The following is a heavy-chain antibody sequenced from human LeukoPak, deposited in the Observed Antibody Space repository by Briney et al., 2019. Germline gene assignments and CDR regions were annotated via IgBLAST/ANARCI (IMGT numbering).Heavy chain of an antibody. V-gene: IGHV4-39*07. D-gene: IGHD3-22*01. J-gene: IGHJ4*02. CDR3: ARSLYYYDSSGYYSYTGPHDY. Sequence: SETLSLTCTVSGGSISSSSYYWGWIRQPPGKGLEWIGSIYYSGSTYYNPSLKSRVTISVDTSKNQFSLKLSSVTAADTAVYYCARSLYYYDSSGYYSYTGPHDYWGQGTLVTVSS. CDR2: IYYSGST. CDR1: GGSISSSSYY.